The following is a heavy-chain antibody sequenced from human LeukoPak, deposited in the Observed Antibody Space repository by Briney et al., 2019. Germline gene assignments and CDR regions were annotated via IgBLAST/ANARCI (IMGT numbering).Heavy chain of an antibody. CDR2: ISVYNGNT. CDR1: GYSFTSYG. D-gene: IGHD3-16*01. J-gene: IGHJ6*03. Sequence: ASVKVSCKASGYSFTSYGISWVRQAPGQGLEWMGWISVYNGNTNYAQKLQGRVTMTTDTSTSTAYMELRSLRSDDTAVYCCARARGGSYYYNYMDVWGKGTTVTVSS. CDR3: ARARGGSYYYNYMDV. V-gene: IGHV1-18*01.